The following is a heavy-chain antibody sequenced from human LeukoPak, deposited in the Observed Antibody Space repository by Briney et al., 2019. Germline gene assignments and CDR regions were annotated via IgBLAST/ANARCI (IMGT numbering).Heavy chain of an antibody. CDR3: AKDGGLWVSAHWGDS. CDR2: ITTGGPNT. V-gene: IGHV3-23*01. D-gene: IGHD7-27*01. Sequence: PGGSRRLSCTASGFTFSSYTMSWVRQAPGKGLKWVSTITTGGPNTYYADSVKGRFTVSRDDSKNTLYLQMNSLRAEDTAVYYCAKDGGLWVSAHWGDSWGRGTLVTVSS. J-gene: IGHJ4*02. CDR1: GFTFSSYT.